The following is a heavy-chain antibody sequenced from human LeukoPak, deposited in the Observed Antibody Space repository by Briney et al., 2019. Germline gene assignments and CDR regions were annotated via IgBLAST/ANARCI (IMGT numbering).Heavy chain of an antibody. CDR1: GFTFSSYA. V-gene: IGHV3-23*01. J-gene: IGHJ4*02. Sequence: GGSLRLSYAASGFTFSSYAMYWVRQAPGKGLEWVSGIFGSGGSTHYADSVKGRFTISRDNSKNTVYLQMNSLRAEDTAVYYCAKTTTGYSSGRFPGWPVDYWGQGTLVTVSS. CDR3: AKTTTGYSSGRFPGWPVDY. CDR2: IFGSGGST. D-gene: IGHD6-19*01.